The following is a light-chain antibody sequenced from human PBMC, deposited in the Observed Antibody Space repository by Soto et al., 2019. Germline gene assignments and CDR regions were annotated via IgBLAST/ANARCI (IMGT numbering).Light chain of an antibody. CDR1: QSVLYSSDNKYY. V-gene: IGKV4-1*01. Sequence: DIVMNQSPDSLAVSLGERATINCKSSQSVLYSSDNKYYLAWYQQKPGQPPKLLIYWASTRESGVPDRFSGSGSGTDLTLTISSLQAGDVAVYYCQQYYAIPYTFGQGTKLDIK. CDR2: WAS. J-gene: IGKJ2*01. CDR3: QQYYAIPYT.